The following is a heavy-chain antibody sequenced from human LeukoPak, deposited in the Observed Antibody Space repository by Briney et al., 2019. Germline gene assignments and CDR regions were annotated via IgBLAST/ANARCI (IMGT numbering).Heavy chain of an antibody. Sequence: SQTLSLTCTVSGGYISSGGYYWSWIRQHPGKGLEWIGYIYYSGSTYYNPSLKSRVTISVDTSKNQFSLRLRSVTAADTAVYYCVRQRGRRVWFDPWGQGTLVTVSS. CDR1: GGYISSGGYY. D-gene: IGHD3-10*01. V-gene: IGHV4-31*03. CDR2: IYYSGST. CDR3: VRQRGRRVWFDP. J-gene: IGHJ5*02.